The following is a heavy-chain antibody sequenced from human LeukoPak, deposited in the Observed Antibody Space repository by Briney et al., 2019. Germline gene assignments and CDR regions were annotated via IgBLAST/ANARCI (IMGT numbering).Heavy chain of an antibody. CDR1: GITVSRNY. Sequence: TGGSLRLSCAASGITVSRNYMSWVRQAPGKGLEWVSCVSSSGTTMYHADSVKGRFTISRDNAKNSLYLQMNSLRAEDAAVYYCARRYCSSASCLFDYWGQGTLVTVSS. D-gene: IGHD2-2*01. CDR2: VSSSGTTM. CDR3: ARRYCSSASCLFDY. J-gene: IGHJ4*02. V-gene: IGHV3-48*03.